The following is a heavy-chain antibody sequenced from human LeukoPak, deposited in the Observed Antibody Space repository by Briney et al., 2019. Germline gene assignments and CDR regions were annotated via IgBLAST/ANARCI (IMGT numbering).Heavy chain of an antibody. D-gene: IGHD2-2*01. Sequence: ASVKVSCKASGYTFTSYYMHWVRQAPGQGLEWMGIINPSGGSTSYAQKFQGRVTMTRDTSTSTVYMELSSLRSEDTAVYYCARAGAAGCSSTSCYYFDYGGQGTLVTVSS. CDR2: INPSGGST. CDR3: ARAGAAGCSSTSCYYFDY. V-gene: IGHV1-46*01. J-gene: IGHJ4*02. CDR1: GYTFTSYY.